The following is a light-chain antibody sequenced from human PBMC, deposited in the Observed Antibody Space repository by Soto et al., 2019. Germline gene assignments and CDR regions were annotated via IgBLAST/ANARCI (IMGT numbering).Light chain of an antibody. Sequence: QSVLTQPASVSGSPGQSVTISCTGTGSDVNFGSWYQKHPGKAPRLMIYEVTKRPSGVSIRFSGSTSGNTASLTISGLRAEDEADYYCCSYARTSTPVVFGGGTKVTVL. CDR3: CSYARTSTPVV. CDR2: EVT. CDR1: GSDVNF. V-gene: IGLV2-23*02. J-gene: IGLJ2*01.